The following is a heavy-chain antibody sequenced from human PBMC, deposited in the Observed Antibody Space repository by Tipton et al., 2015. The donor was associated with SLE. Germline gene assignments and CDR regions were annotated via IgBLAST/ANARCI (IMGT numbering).Heavy chain of an antibody. CDR1: GFTFSSYR. CDR2: ISSTSSYI. J-gene: IGHJ2*01. Sequence: GSLRLSCAASGFTFSSYRMNWVRQAPGKGLDWVSSISSTSSYIYYADSVKGRFTISRDNAKNSLYLQMNSLRAEDTAVYYCAKDETISHWYFDLWGRGTLVTVSS. V-gene: IGHV3-21*04. D-gene: IGHD1/OR15-1a*01. CDR3: AKDETISHWYFDL.